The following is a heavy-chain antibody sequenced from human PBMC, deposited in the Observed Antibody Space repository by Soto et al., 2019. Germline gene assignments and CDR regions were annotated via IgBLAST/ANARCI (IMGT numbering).Heavy chain of an antibody. CDR2: IYHTGST. V-gene: IGHV4-31*03. D-gene: IGHD2-21*02. Sequence: SETLSLTCTVSGDSISRGFYYWSWIRQHPGKGLEWIGNIYHTGSTDFNPSRKSRLTMAADTSKNQFSLRLTSVTPEDTAVYYCARDRAYCGGDCYSGKYYYYGMDVWGQGTTVTVSS. J-gene: IGHJ6*02. CDR1: GDSISRGFYY. CDR3: ARDRAYCGGDCYSGKYYYYGMDV.